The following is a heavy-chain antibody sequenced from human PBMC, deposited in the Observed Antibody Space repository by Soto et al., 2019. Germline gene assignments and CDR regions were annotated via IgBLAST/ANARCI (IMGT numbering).Heavy chain of an antibody. Sequence: QVQLVQSGAEVKKPGASVKVSCKASGYTFTSYGISWVRQAPGQGLEWMGWIRAYNGNTNYAQKFQGRVTMTTDTSTSTAYMELRSLRSDDTAVYYCARDQIVNYYCSGSSDWGQGTLVTVSS. D-gene: IGHD3-10*01. CDR3: ARDQIVNYYCSGSSD. J-gene: IGHJ4*02. CDR1: GYTFTSYG. V-gene: IGHV1-18*01. CDR2: IRAYNGNT.